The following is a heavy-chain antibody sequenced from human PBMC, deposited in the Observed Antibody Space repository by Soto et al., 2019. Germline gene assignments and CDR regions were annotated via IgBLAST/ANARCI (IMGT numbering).Heavy chain of an antibody. CDR3: VKDTATTLARWYFDL. CDR1: GFTFDDYA. CDR2: ISWNSATI. Sequence: VQLVESGGGLVQPGGSLRLSCVASGFTFDDYALHWVRQVPGKGLEWVSGISWNSATIRYVDSVKCRFTISRDNAKNSLSLQMNSLRPDDTAVYHCVKDTATTLARWYFDLWGRGTLVTVSS. V-gene: IGHV3-9*01. J-gene: IGHJ2*01. D-gene: IGHD1-7*01.